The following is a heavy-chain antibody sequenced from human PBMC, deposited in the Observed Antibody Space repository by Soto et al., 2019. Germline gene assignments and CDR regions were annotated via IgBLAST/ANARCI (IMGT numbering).Heavy chain of an antibody. J-gene: IGHJ6*02. Sequence: QVQLVQSGAEVKKPGSSVKVSCKASGGTFSSYAISWVRQAPGQGLEWMGGIIPIFGTANYAQKFQGRVTITADESTSTAYMELSRLGTEDTAVYCCARGRLGHPRADVWGQGTTVTFSS. CDR3: ARGRLGHPRADV. V-gene: IGHV1-69*12. CDR2: IIPIFGTA. CDR1: GGTFSSYA.